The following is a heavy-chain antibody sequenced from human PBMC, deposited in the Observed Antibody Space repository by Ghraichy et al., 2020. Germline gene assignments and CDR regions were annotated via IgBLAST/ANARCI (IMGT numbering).Heavy chain of an antibody. CDR2: ISTSGSSI. Sequence: LSLTCAASGFTFGSLEMHWVRQAPGKGLQWVSYISTSGSSISYANSVQGRFTFSRDNARNSLYLQMSSLRADDTALYYCVREVRDATVRGAFDIWG. V-gene: IGHV3-48*03. CDR3: VREVRDATVRGAFDI. D-gene: IGHD3-10*02. CDR1: GFTFGSLE. J-gene: IGHJ3*02.